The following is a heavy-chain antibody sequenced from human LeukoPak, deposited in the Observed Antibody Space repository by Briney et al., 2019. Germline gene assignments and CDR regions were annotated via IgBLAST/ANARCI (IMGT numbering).Heavy chain of an antibody. CDR1: GYTFIGYY. V-gene: IGHV1-2*02. CDR2: INPNSGGT. CDR3: ARGPPYCSSTSCRFFDY. J-gene: IGHJ4*02. Sequence: PSVKVSCKASGYTFIGYYMHWVRQAPGQGLEWMGWINPNSGGTNYAQKFQGRVTMTRDTSISTAYMELSRLRSDDTAVYYCARGPPYCSSTSCRFFDYWGQGTLVTVSS. D-gene: IGHD2-2*01.